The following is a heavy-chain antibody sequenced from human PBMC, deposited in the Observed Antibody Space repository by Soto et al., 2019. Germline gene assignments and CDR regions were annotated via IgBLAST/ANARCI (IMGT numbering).Heavy chain of an antibody. Sequence: LSLTCAVYGGSFTGNYRSWIRQPPGKGLEWIGEVNDSGSTNFNPSLKSRVTISVDTSKKQFTLKLTSVTAADTAVYYCATDSATSYFGMDVWGHGTTVTVSS. V-gene: IGHV4-34*01. J-gene: IGHJ6*02. CDR2: VNDSGST. CDR3: ATDSATSYFGMDV. CDR1: GGSFTGNY. D-gene: IGHD1-26*01.